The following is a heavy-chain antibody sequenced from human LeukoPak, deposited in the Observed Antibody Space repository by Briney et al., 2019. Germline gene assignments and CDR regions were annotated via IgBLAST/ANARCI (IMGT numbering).Heavy chain of an antibody. J-gene: IGHJ6*03. D-gene: IGHD6-19*01. CDR3: GREGREQWLVGLIYMDV. Sequence: GGSLRLSCAASGFTFSSYEMNWVRQAPGKGLEWVSYISSSGSTIYYADSVKGRFTISRDNAKNSLYLQMNSLRAEDTAVYYCGREGREQWLVGLIYMDVWGKGTTVTVSS. CDR2: ISSSGSTI. CDR1: GFTFSSYE. V-gene: IGHV3-48*03.